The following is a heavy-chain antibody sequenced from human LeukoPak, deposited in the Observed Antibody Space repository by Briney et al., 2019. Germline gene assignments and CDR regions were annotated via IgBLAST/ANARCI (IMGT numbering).Heavy chain of an antibody. CDR3: ARDGTGYCSSTSCYSYGMDV. D-gene: IGHD2-2*01. J-gene: IGHJ6*02. V-gene: IGHV3-33*01. Sequence: GSLRLSCAASGFTFSSYGMHWVRQAPGKGLEWVAVIWYDGSNKYYADSVKGRFTISRDNSKNTLYLQMNSLRAEDTAVYYCARDGTGYCSSTSCYSYGMDVWGQGTTVTVSS. CDR1: GFTFSSYG. CDR2: IWYDGSNK.